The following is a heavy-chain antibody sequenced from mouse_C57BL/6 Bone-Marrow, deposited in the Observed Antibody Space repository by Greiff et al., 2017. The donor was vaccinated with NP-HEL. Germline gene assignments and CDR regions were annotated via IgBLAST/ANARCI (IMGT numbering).Heavy chain of an antibody. CDR3: ARLGNYACDY. V-gene: IGHV1-50*01. J-gene: IGHJ2*01. Sequence: QVHVKQPGAELVKPGASVKLSCKASGYTFTSYWMQWVKQRPGQGLEWIGEIDPSDSYTNYNQKFKGKATLTVDTSSSTAYMQLSSLTSEDSAVYYCARLGNYACDYWGQGTTLTVSS. CDR1: GYTFTSYW. CDR2: IDPSDSYT. D-gene: IGHD2-1*01.